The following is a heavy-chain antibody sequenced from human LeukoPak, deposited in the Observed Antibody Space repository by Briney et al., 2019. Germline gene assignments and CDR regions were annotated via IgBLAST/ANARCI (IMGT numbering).Heavy chain of an antibody. D-gene: IGHD3-10*01. CDR1: GYTFTGYY. V-gene: IGHV1-2*02. CDR3: ARAGRSGRKPWFGELPY. J-gene: IGHJ4*02. Sequence: ASVKVSCKASGYTFTGYYMHWVRQAPGQGLEWMGWINPNSGGTNYAQKFQGRVTMTRDTSISTAYMELSRLRSDDTAVYYCARAGRSGRKPWFGELPYWGQGTLLTVSS. CDR2: INPNSGGT.